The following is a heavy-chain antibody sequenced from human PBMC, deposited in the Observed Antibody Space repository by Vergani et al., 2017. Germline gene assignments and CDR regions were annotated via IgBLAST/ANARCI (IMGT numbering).Heavy chain of an antibody. Sequence: QLQLQESGPGLVKPSETLSLTCTVSGGSISSSSYYWGWIRQPXGKGLEWIGSIYYSGSTYYNPSLTSRVTISVDTSKNQFSLKLSAVTAADTAVYYCARDYDFWSGYPPGDAFDIWGQGTMVTVSS. CDR1: GGSISSSSYY. CDR3: ARDYDFWSGYPPGDAFDI. J-gene: IGHJ3*02. D-gene: IGHD3-3*01. CDR2: IYYSGST. V-gene: IGHV4-39*07.